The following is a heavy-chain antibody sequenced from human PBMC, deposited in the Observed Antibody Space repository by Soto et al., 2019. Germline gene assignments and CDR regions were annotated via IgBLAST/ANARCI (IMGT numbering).Heavy chain of an antibody. V-gene: IGHV4-39*01. D-gene: IGHD3-9*01. J-gene: IGHJ5*02. CDR1: GGSISSSSYY. CDR3: ARHVEYYDILTGPHWFDP. Sequence: SETLSLTCTVSGGSISSSSYYWGWIRQPPGKGLEWIGSIYYSGSTYYNPSLKSRVTISVDTSKNQFSLKLSSVTAADTAVYYCARHVEYYDILTGPHWFDPWGQGTLDTVSS. CDR2: IYYSGST.